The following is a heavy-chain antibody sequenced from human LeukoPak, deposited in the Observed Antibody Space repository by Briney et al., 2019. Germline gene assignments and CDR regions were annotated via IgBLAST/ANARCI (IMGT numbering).Heavy chain of an antibody. V-gene: IGHV3-64*01. Sequence: PGGSLRLSCAASGFTFSSYAMHWVRQAPGKGLEYVSAISSNGGSTYYANSVKGRFTISRDNSKNTLYLQMGSLRAEDMAVYYCARPDRTDYYDSSRYYNYWGQGTLVTVSS. CDR2: ISSNGGST. CDR1: GFTFSSYA. CDR3: ARPDRTDYYDSSRYYNY. J-gene: IGHJ4*02. D-gene: IGHD3-22*01.